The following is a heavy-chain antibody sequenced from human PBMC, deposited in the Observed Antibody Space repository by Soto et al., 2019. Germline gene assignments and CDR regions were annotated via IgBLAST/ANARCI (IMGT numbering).Heavy chain of an antibody. CDR2: IDNEGSGT. CDR1: GFSVRNNW. CDR3: ATVFDS. V-gene: IGHV3-74*01. Sequence: EVQLVESGGALVQPGGSLRLSCAVSGFSVRNNWMHWVRQAPGKGLVWVSRIDNEGSGTSYADSVKGRFTISRDDAKNTVYLQMNSLSAEATAVYYCATVFDSWGQGTQVTVSS. J-gene: IGHJ4*02.